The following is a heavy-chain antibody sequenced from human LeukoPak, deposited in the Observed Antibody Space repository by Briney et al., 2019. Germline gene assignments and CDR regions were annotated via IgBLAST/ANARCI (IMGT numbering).Heavy chain of an antibody. Sequence: GRSLTLSCEASGFTFSTYGMHWVRQAPGKGLEWITLIPYDGSNKYYADSVKSRFTISRDNSKNTLYLQMNSLRAEDTAVYYCASVDTAMDLDYWGQGTLVTVSS. J-gene: IGHJ4*02. CDR2: IPYDGSNK. V-gene: IGHV3-30*03. CDR1: GFTFSTYG. D-gene: IGHD5-18*01. CDR3: ASVDTAMDLDY.